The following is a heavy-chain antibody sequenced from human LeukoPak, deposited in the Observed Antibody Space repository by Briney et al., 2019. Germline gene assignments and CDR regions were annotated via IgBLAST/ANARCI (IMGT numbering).Heavy chain of an antibody. V-gene: IGHV3-7*01. D-gene: IGHD2-15*01. J-gene: IGHJ4*02. CDR2: IKRDGSEK. CDR3: AAGVYCSGGSCYYVY. CDR1: GFTFSSYW. Sequence: GGSLRLSCAVSGFTFSSYWMSWVRQAPGKGLEWVANIKRDGSEKYYVDSVKGRFTISRDNAKNSLYLQMNSLRTEDTAVYYCAAGVYCSGGSCYYVYWGQGTLVTVSS.